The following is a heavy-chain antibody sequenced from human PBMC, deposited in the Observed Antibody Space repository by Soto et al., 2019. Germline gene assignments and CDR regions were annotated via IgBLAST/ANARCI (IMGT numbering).Heavy chain of an antibody. CDR2: INDRGST. CDR3: ASRMGSGRYYFDY. Sequence: PSETLSLTCAIYSRSFNYYYWSWIRQSPGKGLEWIGEINDRGSTNYNPSLKSRVTISFDTFKNQFSLKLASVTAADTGVFYCASRMGSGRYYFDYWGQGGQVTVSS. J-gene: IGHJ4*02. V-gene: IGHV4-34*01. D-gene: IGHD3-10*01. CDR1: SRSFNYYY.